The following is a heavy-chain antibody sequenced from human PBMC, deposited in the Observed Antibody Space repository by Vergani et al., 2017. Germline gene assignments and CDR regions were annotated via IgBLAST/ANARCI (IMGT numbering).Heavy chain of an antibody. Sequence: QVQLQESGPGLVRPSETLSLTCPVSGGSLSGYYWNWIRQTPGEGLEWIGYVEDSGYFNYNPSLKTRVSMSSYTSNHQFSLMLSSVTVADTAVYYCARAIVSLNPPDYVDNRVQGTLLTVSS. CDR3: ARAIVSLNPPDYVDN. CDR2: VEDSGYF. J-gene: IGHJ4*02. CDR1: GGSLSGYY. D-gene: IGHD1-14*01. V-gene: IGHV4-59*01.